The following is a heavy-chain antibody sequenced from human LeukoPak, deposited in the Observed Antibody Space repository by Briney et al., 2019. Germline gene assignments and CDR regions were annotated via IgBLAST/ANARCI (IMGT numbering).Heavy chain of an antibody. J-gene: IGHJ5*02. V-gene: IGHV3-21*01. CDR1: GFTFSSYS. CDR3: ARHFYSSGWPNWFDP. CDR2: ISSSSSYI. D-gene: IGHD6-19*01. Sequence: GGSLRLSCAASGFTFSSYSMNWVRQAPGKGLEWVSSISSSSSYIYYADSVKGRFTISRDNAKNSLYLQMNSLRAEDTAVYYCARHFYSSGWPNWFDPWGQGTLVTVSS.